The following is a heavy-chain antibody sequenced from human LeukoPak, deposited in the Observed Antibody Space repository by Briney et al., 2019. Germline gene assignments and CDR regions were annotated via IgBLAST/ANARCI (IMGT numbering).Heavy chain of an antibody. CDR3: ATYSSSSVRGVDP. CDR2: MNPNSGNT. CDR1: GYTFTNYD. D-gene: IGHD6-13*01. V-gene: IGHV1-8*01. Sequence: ASVKVSCKASGYTFTNYDINWVRQATGQGLEWMGWMNPNSGNTGYAQKFQGRVTMTRDTSISTAYMELNSLRSEGTAVYYCATYSSSSVRGVDPWGQGTLVTVSS. J-gene: IGHJ5*02.